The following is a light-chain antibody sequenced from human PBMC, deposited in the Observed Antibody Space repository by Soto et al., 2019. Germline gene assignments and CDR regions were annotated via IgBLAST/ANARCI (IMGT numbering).Light chain of an antibody. CDR3: SSYTSSSSPV. V-gene: IGLV2-14*01. Sequence: QSALTQPASVSGSPGQSITISCTGTSSDVGGYNYVSWYPQHPGKAPKLIIYDVSNRPSGVSNRVSGSKSGNTASLTISGLQAEDEAEYYCSSYTSSSSPVFGGGTKLTVL. CDR1: SSDVGGYNY. J-gene: IGLJ2*01. CDR2: DVS.